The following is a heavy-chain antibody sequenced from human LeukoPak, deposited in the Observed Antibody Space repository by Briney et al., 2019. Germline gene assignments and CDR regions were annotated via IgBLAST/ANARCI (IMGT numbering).Heavy chain of an antibody. CDR1: GFTFSNYK. Sequence: GGSLRLSCAASGFTFSNYKMNWVRQAPGKGLEWVSSISSDSNYIFYADSVQGRFTISRDNAENSLFLQMDSLRAEDTAVYYCASRYCTSTNCYAFDIWGQGTMVTVSS. CDR2: ISSDSNYI. D-gene: IGHD2-2*01. V-gene: IGHV3-21*01. CDR3: ASRYCTSTNCYAFDI. J-gene: IGHJ3*02.